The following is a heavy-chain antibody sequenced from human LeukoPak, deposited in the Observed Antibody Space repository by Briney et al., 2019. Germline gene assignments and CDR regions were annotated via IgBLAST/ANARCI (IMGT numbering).Heavy chain of an antibody. Sequence: SETLSLTCTVSGASIDSYYWSWIRQPPGKGLEWIGYTHSNGDSNYNPSLKSRLTISVDTSKNEVSLVLTSVTAADTALYYCARQPGGTAAFDLWAQGTMVTVSA. CDR1: GASIDSYY. CDR3: ARQPGGTAAFDL. D-gene: IGHD6-13*01. V-gene: IGHV4-59*08. J-gene: IGHJ3*01. CDR2: THSNGDS.